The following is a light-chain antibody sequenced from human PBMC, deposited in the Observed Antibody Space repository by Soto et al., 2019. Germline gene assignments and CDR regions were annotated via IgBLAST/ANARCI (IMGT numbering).Light chain of an antibody. CDR3: QSYDSSLSGFYV. V-gene: IGLV1-47*01. CDR1: SSNIGSNY. J-gene: IGLJ1*01. CDR2: RNN. Sequence: QSVLTQPPSASGTPGQRVTISCSGSSSNIGSNYVYWYQHLPGTAPKLLIYRNNKRPSGVPDRFSGSKSGTSASLAISGLRSEDEVNYYCQSYDSSLSGFYVFGTGTKLTVL.